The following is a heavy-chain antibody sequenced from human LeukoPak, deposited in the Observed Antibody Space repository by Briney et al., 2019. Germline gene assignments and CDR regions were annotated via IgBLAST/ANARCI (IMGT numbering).Heavy chain of an antibody. Sequence: SETQSLTCAVYGGSFSGYYWSWIRQPPGKGLEWIGEINHSGSTNYNPSLKSRVTISVDTSKNQFSLKLSSVTAADTAVYYCARVKSIAVAGLDYWGQGTLVTVSS. V-gene: IGHV4-34*01. J-gene: IGHJ4*02. D-gene: IGHD6-19*01. CDR2: INHSGST. CDR1: GGSFSGYY. CDR3: ARVKSIAVAGLDY.